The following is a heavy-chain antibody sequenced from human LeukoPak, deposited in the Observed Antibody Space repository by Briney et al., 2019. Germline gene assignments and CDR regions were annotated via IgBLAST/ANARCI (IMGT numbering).Heavy chain of an antibody. CDR3: ASPLWSGYYPTPDMDV. V-gene: IGHV3-30-3*01. D-gene: IGHD3-3*01. CDR1: GFTFSSYA. CDR2: ISYDGSNK. Sequence: GFLRLSCAASGFTFSSYAMHWVRQAPGKGLEWVAVISYDGSNKYYADSVKGRFTISRDNSKNTLYLQMNSLRAEDTAVYYCASPLWSGYYPTPDMDVWGKGTTVTVSS. J-gene: IGHJ6*03.